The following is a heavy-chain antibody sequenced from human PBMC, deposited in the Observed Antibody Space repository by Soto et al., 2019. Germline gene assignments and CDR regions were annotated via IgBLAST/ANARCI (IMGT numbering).Heavy chain of an antibody. Sequence: ASVKVSCKASGGTFSSYAISWVRQAPGQGLEWMGWINPNSGGTNYAQKFQGRVTMTRDTSISTAYMELSRLRSDDTALYYCARAKSYSNLFDYWGQGTLVTVSS. J-gene: IGHJ4*02. CDR1: GGTFSSYA. D-gene: IGHD4-4*01. CDR2: INPNSGGT. V-gene: IGHV1-2*02. CDR3: ARAKSYSNLFDY.